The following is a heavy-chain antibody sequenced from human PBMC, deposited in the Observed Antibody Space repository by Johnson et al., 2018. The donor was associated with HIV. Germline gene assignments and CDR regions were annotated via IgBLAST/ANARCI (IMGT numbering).Heavy chain of an antibody. Sequence: QVQLVESGGNVVQPGRSQRLSCAASGFTFSDYSMHWVRQAPGKGLEWVAIISNDGSNTYFADSVKGRFTISRDNFKNTVYLQMNSLRTVDTAGYYCARGYTWNDVSIWGQGTMVTVSS. D-gene: IGHD1-1*01. CDR2: ISNDGSNT. J-gene: IGHJ3*02. CDR1: GFTFSDYS. V-gene: IGHV3-30*01. CDR3: ARGYTWNDVSI.